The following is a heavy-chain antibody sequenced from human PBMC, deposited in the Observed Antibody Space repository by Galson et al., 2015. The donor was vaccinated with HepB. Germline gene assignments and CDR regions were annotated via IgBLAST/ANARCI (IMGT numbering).Heavy chain of an antibody. D-gene: IGHD6-13*01. Sequence: SLRLSCAASGFTFSSYGMHWVRQAPGKGLEWVAVIWYDGSRQYYADSVKGRFTISRDNSKNTVYLQMNSLRVDDTALYYCARGGLAAAGIDYWGQGTLVTVSP. V-gene: IGHV3-33*01. CDR1: GFTFSSYG. CDR2: IWYDGSRQ. CDR3: ARGGLAAAGIDY. J-gene: IGHJ4*02.